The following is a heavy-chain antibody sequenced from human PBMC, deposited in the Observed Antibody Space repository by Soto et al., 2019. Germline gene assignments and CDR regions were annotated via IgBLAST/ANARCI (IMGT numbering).Heavy chain of an antibody. J-gene: IGHJ4*02. V-gene: IGHV1-8*01. CDR2: MNPNSGNT. Sequence: QVQLVQSGAEVKKPGASVKVSCKASGYTFTSYDINWVRQATGQGLEWMGWMNPNSGNTAYAQKLQGGVTMTRNTSRSTADMELSGLRSEDTAVYYCAREVAVAGGDYWGQGTLVTVSS. CDR3: AREVAVAGGDY. D-gene: IGHD6-19*01. CDR1: GYTFTSYD.